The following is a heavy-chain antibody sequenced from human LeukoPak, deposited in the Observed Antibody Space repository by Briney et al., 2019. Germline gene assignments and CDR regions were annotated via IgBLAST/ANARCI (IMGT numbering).Heavy chain of an antibody. V-gene: IGHV3-74*01. J-gene: IGHJ1*01. CDR3: ARDHGDYGEYFQH. CDR2: INSDGSST. CDR1: GFTFSSYW. Sequence: GGSPRLSCAASGFTFSSYWMHWVRQAPGKGLVWVSRINSDGSSTSYADSVKGRFTISRDNAKNTPYLQMNSLRAEDTAVYYCARDHGDYGEYFQHWGQGTLVTVSS. D-gene: IGHD4-17*01.